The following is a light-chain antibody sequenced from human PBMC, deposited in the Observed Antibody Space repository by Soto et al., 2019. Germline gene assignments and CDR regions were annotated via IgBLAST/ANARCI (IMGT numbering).Light chain of an antibody. CDR3: HQYGSSPAT. V-gene: IGKV3-20*01. Sequence: EIVLTQSPGTLSLSPGARAALSCRASQSVSRNFLAWYQQKPGQAPRLLIYGASNRATGIPDRFSGSGSETDFTLTITRLEPEDFAVYFCHQYGSSPATFGQGTKVDIK. CDR1: QSVSRNF. J-gene: IGKJ1*01. CDR2: GAS.